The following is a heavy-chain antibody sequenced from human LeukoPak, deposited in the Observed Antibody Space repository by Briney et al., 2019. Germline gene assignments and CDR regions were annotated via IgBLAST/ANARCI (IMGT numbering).Heavy chain of an antibody. CDR1: EDSFTSYA. CDR3: ATYGDYEFAMDV. V-gene: IGHV1-69*04. D-gene: IGHD4-17*01. J-gene: IGHJ6*02. CDR2: IIPILNIA. Sequence: SVKVSCKSSEDSFTSYAISWVRQAPGQGLEWMGRIIPILNIANYAQKFQGRVTIIADKSTSTAYMELSSLTSEDTAVYYCATYGDYEFAMDVWGQGTTVIVSS.